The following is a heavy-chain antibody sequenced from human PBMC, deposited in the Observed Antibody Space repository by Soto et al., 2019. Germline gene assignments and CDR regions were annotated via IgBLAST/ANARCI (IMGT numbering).Heavy chain of an antibody. V-gene: IGHV3-30*18. CDR2: ISYDGSNK. CDR3: AKDKNSGWNYFDD. D-gene: IGHD6-19*01. CDR1: GFTFSSYG. Sequence: QVQLVESGGGVVQPGRSLRLSCAASGFTFSSYGMHWVRQAPGKGLEWVAVISYDGSNKYYADSVKGRFTISRDNSKNTLYLQMNSLRAEDTAVYYCAKDKNSGWNYFDDWGQGTLVTVSS. J-gene: IGHJ4*02.